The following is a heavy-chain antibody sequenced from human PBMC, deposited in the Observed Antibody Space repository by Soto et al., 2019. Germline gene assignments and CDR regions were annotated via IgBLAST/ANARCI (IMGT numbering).Heavy chain of an antibody. V-gene: IGHV3-23*01. J-gene: IGHJ4*02. CDR3: AASLWFGELSQFDY. Sequence: GGSLRLSCAASGFTFSSYAMSWVRQAPGKGLEWVSAISGSGGSTYYADSLKGRFTISRDNSKNTLYLQMNSLRAEDTAVYYCAASLWFGELSQFDYWGQGTLVTVSS. CDR2: ISGSGGST. CDR1: GFTFSSYA. D-gene: IGHD3-10*01.